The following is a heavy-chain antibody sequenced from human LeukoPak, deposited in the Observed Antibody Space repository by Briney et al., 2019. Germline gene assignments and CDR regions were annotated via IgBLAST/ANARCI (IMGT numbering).Heavy chain of an antibody. V-gene: IGHV3-30*18. D-gene: IGHD6-13*01. J-gene: IGHJ4*02. CDR2: ISYDGSNK. Sequence: GGSLRLSCAASGFTFSTYGMHWVRQAPGKGLEWVAVISYDGSNKYYADSVKGRFTISRDNSKNTLYLQMNSLRAEDTAVYYCAKGVGQKGLIAALDYWGQGTLVTVSS. CDR1: GFTFSTYG. CDR3: AKGVGQKGLIAALDY.